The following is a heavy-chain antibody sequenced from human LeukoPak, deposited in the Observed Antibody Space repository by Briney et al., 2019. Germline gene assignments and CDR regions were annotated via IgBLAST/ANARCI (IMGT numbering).Heavy chain of an antibody. Sequence: SQTLSLTCTVSGGSISSGGYYWSWIRQHPGKGLEWIGYIYYSGSTNYNPSLKSRVTISVDTSKNQFSLKLSSVTAADTAVYYCARSVGTWFDPWGQGTLVTVSS. CDR1: GGSISSGGYY. V-gene: IGHV4-61*08. CDR3: ARSVGTWFDP. CDR2: IYYSGST. J-gene: IGHJ5*02. D-gene: IGHD2-15*01.